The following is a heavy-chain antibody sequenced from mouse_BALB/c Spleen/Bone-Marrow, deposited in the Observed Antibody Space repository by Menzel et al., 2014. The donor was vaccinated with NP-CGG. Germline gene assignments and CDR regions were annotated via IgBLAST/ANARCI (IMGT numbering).Heavy chain of an antibody. Sequence: VQLQQSGAELEKPGASVKISCKTSGYSFTGYNMNWVTQRNGKSLEWIGNINPYYGSTGYNQRFKGKATLTVDKSSSTAFMQLKGLTSEDSAVYYCARSDGINFAMDFWGQGTSVTVSS. CDR3: ARSDGINFAMDF. CDR2: INPYYGST. J-gene: IGHJ4*01. CDR1: GYSFTGYN. D-gene: IGHD2-1*01. V-gene: IGHV1S135*01.